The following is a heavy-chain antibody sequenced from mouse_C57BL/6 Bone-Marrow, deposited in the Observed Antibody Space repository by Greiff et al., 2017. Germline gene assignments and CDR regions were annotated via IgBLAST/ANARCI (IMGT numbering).Heavy chain of an antibody. Sequence: QVQLQQPGAELVKPGASVKMSCKASGYTFTSSWITWVKQRPGQGLEWIGDIYPGSGSTNYNEKFKSKATLTEDTSSSTAYMQLSSLTSEDSAVYYCARSDKGMVTNYFDYWGQGTTLTVSS. CDR3: ARSDKGMVTNYFDY. J-gene: IGHJ2*01. CDR2: IYPGSGST. V-gene: IGHV1-55*01. CDR1: GYTFTSSW. D-gene: IGHD2-2*01.